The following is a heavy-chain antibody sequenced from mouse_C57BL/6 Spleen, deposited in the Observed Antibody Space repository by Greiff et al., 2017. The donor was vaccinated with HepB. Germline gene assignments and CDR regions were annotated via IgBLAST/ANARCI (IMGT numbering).Heavy chain of an antibody. J-gene: IGHJ1*03. CDR1: GYTFTDYY. CDR3: ARAGITTVVAHWYFDV. CDR2: INTYNGGP. D-gene: IGHD1-1*01. V-gene: IGHV1-19*01. Sequence: VHVKQSGPVLVKPGASVKMSCKASGYTFTDYYMNWVKQSHGKSLEWIGVINTYNGGPSYNQKFKGKATLTVDKSSSTAYMELNSLTSEDSAVYYCARAGITTVVAHWYFDVWGTGTTVTVSS.